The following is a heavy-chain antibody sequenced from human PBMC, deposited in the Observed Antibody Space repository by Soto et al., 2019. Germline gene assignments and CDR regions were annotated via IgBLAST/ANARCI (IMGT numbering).Heavy chain of an antibody. CDR2: GSYDGSNK. CDR1: GFSFKIYA. V-gene: IGHV3-30-3*01. J-gene: IGHJ6*02. D-gene: IGHD5-18*01. Sequence: GGSLSLSCAASGFSFKIYAIHWGRDAPGEGVEGGAVGSYDGSNKFYADSVKGRFTISRDDSKNTVFLQMNSLRVEDTAVFYCASDRPGGYGYSWDDFLYYYGMDVWGQGTTVTVSS. CDR3: ASDRPGGYGYSWDDFLYYYGMDV.